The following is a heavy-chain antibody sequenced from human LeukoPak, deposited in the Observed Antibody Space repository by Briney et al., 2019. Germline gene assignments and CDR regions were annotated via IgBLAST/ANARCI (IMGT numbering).Heavy chain of an antibody. Sequence: PSETLSLTCTVSGGSISNYYWSWIRQPPGKGLEWIGYIHHGGSTNYNPSLKSRVAISVGTSKNQFSLKLTSVTVADTAVYYCASRLRHLLGYWGQGNLVTVSS. J-gene: IGHJ4*02. CDR3: ASRLRHLLGY. CDR1: GGSISNYY. CDR2: IHHGGST. V-gene: IGHV4-59*12. D-gene: IGHD3-16*01.